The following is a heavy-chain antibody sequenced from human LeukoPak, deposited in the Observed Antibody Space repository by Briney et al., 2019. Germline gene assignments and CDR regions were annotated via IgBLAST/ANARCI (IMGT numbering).Heavy chain of an antibody. D-gene: IGHD3-9*01. Sequence: SVKVSCKASGYTFTSYDINWVRQATGQGLEWMGGILPIFGTSIYSQQFQGRVTITADESTNTAYMELNRLRSDDTATYYCARAEDQGRYFDWLPGFDPWGQGTLVTVSS. V-gene: IGHV1-69*13. CDR1: GYTFTSYD. CDR3: ARAEDQGRYFDWLPGFDP. CDR2: ILPIFGTS. J-gene: IGHJ5*02.